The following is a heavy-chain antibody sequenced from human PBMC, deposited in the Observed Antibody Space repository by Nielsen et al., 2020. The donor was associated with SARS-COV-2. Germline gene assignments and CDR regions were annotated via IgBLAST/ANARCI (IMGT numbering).Heavy chain of an antibody. J-gene: IGHJ4*02. CDR3: ASHNYGDHTIDY. Sequence: WIRQPPGKGLEWVSAISGSGGSTYYADSVKGRFTISRDNVKNSLYLQMNSLRAEDTAVYYCASHNYGDHTIDYWGQGTLVTVSS. CDR2: ISGSGGST. V-gene: IGHV3-23*01. D-gene: IGHD4-17*01.